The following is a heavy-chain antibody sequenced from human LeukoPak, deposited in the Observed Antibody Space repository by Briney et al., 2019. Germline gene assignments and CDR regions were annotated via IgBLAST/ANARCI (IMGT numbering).Heavy chain of an antibody. CDR2: IRYDGSNK. J-gene: IGHJ4*02. CDR1: GFTFSSYG. CDR3: APRVVVISAPFDY. V-gene: IGHV3-30*02. D-gene: IGHD2-21*01. Sequence: GGSLRLSCAASGFTFSSYGMHWVRQAPGKGLEWVAFIRYDGSNKYYADSVKGRFTISRDNSKNTLYLQMNSLRAEDTAVYYCAPRVVVISAPFDYWGQGALVTVSS.